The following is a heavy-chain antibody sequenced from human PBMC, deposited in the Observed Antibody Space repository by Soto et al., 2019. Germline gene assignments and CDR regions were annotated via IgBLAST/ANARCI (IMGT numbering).Heavy chain of an antibody. Sequence: TGGSLRLSCAASGFTFSSYWMSWVRQAPGKGLEWVANIKQDGSEKYYVDSVKGRFTISRDNAKNSLYLQMNSLRAEDTAVYYCARDPNIVATITAIYYYYGMDVWVHVTMVTL. V-gene: IGHV3-7*01. CDR3: ARDPNIVATITAIYYYYGMDV. CDR2: IKQDGSEK. D-gene: IGHD5-12*01. CDR1: GFTFSSYW. J-gene: IGHJ6*02.